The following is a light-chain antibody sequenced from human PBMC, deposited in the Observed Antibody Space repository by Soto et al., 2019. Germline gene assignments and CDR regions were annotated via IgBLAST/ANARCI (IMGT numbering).Light chain of an antibody. CDR1: QSLVYSDGNTY. Sequence: DVVMTQSPLSLPVTLGQPASISCRSSQSLVYSDGNTYLNWFQQRPGQSPRRLIYQVSNRDSGVPDRFSGSGSGTDFTLKISRVEAEDVGVYYCMQATHQFPLLTFGGGTKVEIK. CDR2: QVS. V-gene: IGKV2-30*01. J-gene: IGKJ4*01. CDR3: MQATHQFPLLT.